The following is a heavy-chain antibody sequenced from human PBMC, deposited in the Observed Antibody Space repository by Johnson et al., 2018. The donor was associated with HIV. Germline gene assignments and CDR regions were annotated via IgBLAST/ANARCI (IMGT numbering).Heavy chain of an antibody. J-gene: IGHJ3*02. CDR3: ARDRGGGSYHDAFDI. CDR2: ISYDGSNK. D-gene: IGHD1-26*01. V-gene: IGHV3-30*03. CDR1: GFTVSSNY. Sequence: QVQLVESGGGLIQPGGSLRLSCAASGFTVSSNYMSWVRQAPGKGLEWVALISYDGSNKYYADYVKGRFTISRDNSKNTLYLQMNSLRAEDTAVYYCARDRGGGSYHDAFDIWGQGTVVTVSS.